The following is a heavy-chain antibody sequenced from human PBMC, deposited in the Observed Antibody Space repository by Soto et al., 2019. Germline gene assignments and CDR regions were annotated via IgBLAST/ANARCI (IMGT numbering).Heavy chain of an antibody. J-gene: IGHJ4*02. Sequence: QVQLVQSGAEVKKPGSSVKVSCKASGGTFSSYAISWVRQAPERGLEWMGGIIPIFGTADYAQKFQGRVTITADESTSTAYMELSSVRSEDTAVYYCAKHYDRSGYYYRGLDYWGEGTLVTVSS. CDR1: GGTFSSYA. V-gene: IGHV1-69*12. CDR2: IIPIFGTA. CDR3: AKHYDRSGYYYRGLDY. D-gene: IGHD3-22*01.